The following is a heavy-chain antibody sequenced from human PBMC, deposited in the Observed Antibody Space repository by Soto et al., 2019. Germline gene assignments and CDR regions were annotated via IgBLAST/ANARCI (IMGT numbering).Heavy chain of an antibody. Sequence: QVQLVHSGPEVKKPGASVQVSCKAAGYTFVSYGVGWVRQAPGQGLEWMGWISPHNGDINYAQKFQGRVTMTTDTSTNTAYLEVRSLTSDDTAIYYCAKGTTTGTTRGFFDSWGQGTLITVSS. J-gene: IGHJ5*01. CDR1: GYTFVSYG. V-gene: IGHV1-18*01. CDR3: AKGTTTGTTRGFFDS. CDR2: ISPHNGDI. D-gene: IGHD1-1*01.